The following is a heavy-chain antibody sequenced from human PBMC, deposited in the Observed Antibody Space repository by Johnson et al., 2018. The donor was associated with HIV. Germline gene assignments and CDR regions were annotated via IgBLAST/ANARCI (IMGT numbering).Heavy chain of an antibody. D-gene: IGHD2-8*01. V-gene: IGHV3-33*08. CDR3: ARLKNGAFDI. CDR2: IRYDGSDK. Sequence: QVRLVESGGGLVQPGRSLRLSCAASGFTFSSYGMHWVRQAPGKGLEWVAFIRYDGSDKYYADSVKGRFTISRDSSKNTLYLQMNSLRVEDTAVYYCARLKNGAFDIWGQGTMVTVSS. CDR1: GFTFSSYG. J-gene: IGHJ3*02.